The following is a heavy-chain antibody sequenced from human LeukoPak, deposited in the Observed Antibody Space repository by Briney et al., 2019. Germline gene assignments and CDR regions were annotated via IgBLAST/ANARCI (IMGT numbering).Heavy chain of an antibody. CDR3: AKGMYYYDSNAFDI. CDR1: GFSVSTNY. Sequence: GGSLRLSCAASGFSVSTNYMIWVRQAPGKGLEWVSIIYSGGSTYYADSVKGRFTISRDDSKNTLYLQMNSLRADDTAVYYCAKGMYYYDSNAFDIWGQGTMVTVSS. D-gene: IGHD3-22*01. J-gene: IGHJ3*02. V-gene: IGHV3-53*01. CDR2: IYSGGST.